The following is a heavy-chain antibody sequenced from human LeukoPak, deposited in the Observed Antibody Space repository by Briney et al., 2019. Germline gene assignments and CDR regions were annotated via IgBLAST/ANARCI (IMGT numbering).Heavy chain of an antibody. CDR1: GYTFTSYY. D-gene: IGHD3-3*01. Sequence: ASVKVSCKASGYTFTSYYMHWVRQAPGQGLEWMGIINPSGGSTSYAQKFQGRVTMTRDTSTSTVYMELSSLRSEDTAVYYCARDGTYYDFWSGYYYWFDPWGQGTLVTVSS. V-gene: IGHV1-46*01. J-gene: IGHJ5*02. CDR3: ARDGTYYDFWSGYYYWFDP. CDR2: INPSGGST.